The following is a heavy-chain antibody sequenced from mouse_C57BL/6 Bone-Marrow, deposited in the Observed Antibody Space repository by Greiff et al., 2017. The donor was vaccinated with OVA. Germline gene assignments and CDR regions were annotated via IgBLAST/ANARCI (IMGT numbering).Heavy chain of an antibody. V-gene: IGHV5-16*01. J-gene: IGHJ1*03. CDR2: INYDGSST. CDR3: ARGGWDWYFDV. Sequence: EVMLVESEGGLVQPGSSMKLSCTASGFTFSDYYMAWVRQVPEKGLEWVANINYDGSSTYYLDSLKSRFIISRDNAKNTLYLQMSRLKSEDTATYYGARGGWDWYFDVWGTGTTVTVSS. D-gene: IGHD3-3*01. CDR1: GFTFSDYY.